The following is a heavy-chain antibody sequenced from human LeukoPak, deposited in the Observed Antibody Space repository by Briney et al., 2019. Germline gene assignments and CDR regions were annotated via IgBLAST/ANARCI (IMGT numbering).Heavy chain of an antibody. D-gene: IGHD6-13*01. CDR1: GFTFSSYY. J-gene: IGHJ4*02. CDR2: INSDGRST. V-gene: IGHV3-74*01. Sequence: PGGSLRLSCAASGFTFSSYYMHWVRQAPGKGLVWVSRINSDGRSTTYADSVRGRFTVSRDNAKNTLYLQMNSLKVEDTAMYYCTRVFVGDEYSSSGYWGQGTLVTVSS. CDR3: TRVFVGDEYSSSGY.